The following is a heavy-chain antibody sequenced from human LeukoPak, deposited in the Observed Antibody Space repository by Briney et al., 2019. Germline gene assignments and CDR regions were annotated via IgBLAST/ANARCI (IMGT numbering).Heavy chain of an antibody. CDR2: INHSGST. Sequence: PSETLSHTCAVYGGSFSGYYWSWIRQPPGKGLEWIGEINHSGSTNYNPSLKSRVTISVDTSKNQFSLKLSSVTAADTAVYYCARESVQDWFDPWGQGTLVTVSS. D-gene: IGHD1-1*01. V-gene: IGHV4-34*01. CDR1: GGSFSGYY. CDR3: ARESVQDWFDP. J-gene: IGHJ5*02.